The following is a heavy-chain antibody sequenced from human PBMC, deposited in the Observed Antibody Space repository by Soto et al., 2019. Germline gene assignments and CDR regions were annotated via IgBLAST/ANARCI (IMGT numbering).Heavy chain of an antibody. D-gene: IGHD3-22*01. CDR1: GFTFSSYG. CDR3: ARVKERYYDSSGYYNWFDP. CDR2: IWYDGSNK. V-gene: IGHV3-33*01. Sequence: LRLSCAASGFTFSSYGMHWVRQAPGKGLEWVAVIWYDGSNKYYADSVKGRFTISRDNSKNTLYLQMNSLRAEDTAVYYCARVKERYYDSSGYYNWFDPWGQGTLVTVSS. J-gene: IGHJ5*02.